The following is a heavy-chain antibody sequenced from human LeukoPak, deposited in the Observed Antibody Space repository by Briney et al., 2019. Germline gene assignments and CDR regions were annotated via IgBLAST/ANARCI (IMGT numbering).Heavy chain of an antibody. V-gene: IGHV3-48*01. Sequence: GGSLILSCAASGFTFSGYSMNWVRQAPGEGPEWISYINNDRSSIADSVKGRFIISRDTAENSLFLQMNSLRVEDTALYYCARDTDWSFDYWGQGILVTVSS. J-gene: IGHJ4*02. CDR1: GFTFSGYS. CDR2: INNDRSSI. D-gene: IGHD2-21*01. CDR3: ARDTDWSFDY.